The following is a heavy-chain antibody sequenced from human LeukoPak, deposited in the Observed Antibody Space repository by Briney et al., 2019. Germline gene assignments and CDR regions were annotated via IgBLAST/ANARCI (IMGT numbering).Heavy chain of an antibody. D-gene: IGHD3-22*01. CDR3: AKSEDYYDSSGYPDY. J-gene: IGHJ4*02. CDR2: ISGSGGST. CDR1: GFTCSSYA. Sequence: GGSLRLSCAASGFTCSSYAMSWVRQAPGKGLEWVSAISGSGGSTYYADSVKGRFTIPRDNSKNTLYLQRNSLRAEDTAVYYCAKSEDYYDSSGYPDYWGQGTLVPVSS. V-gene: IGHV3-23*01.